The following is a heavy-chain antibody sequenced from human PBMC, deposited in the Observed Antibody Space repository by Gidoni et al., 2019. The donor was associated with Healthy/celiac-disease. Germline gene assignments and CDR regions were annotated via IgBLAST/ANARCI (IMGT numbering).Heavy chain of an antibody. Sequence: QVQLVQSGAEVKKPGASVKVSCKASGYTFTSYGISWVRQAPGQGLEWMGWISAYNGNTNYAQKLQGRVTMTTDTSTSTAYMELRSLRSDDTAVYYCAREKGKMRDYDSYGDAFDIWGQGTMVTVSS. CDR2: ISAYNGNT. J-gene: IGHJ3*02. V-gene: IGHV1-18*01. D-gene: IGHD3-3*01. CDR3: AREKGKMRDYDSYGDAFDI. CDR1: GYTFTSYG.